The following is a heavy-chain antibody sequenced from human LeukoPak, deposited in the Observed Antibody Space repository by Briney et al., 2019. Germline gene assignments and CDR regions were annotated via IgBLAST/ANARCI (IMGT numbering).Heavy chain of an antibody. CDR3: AREVDTYYDFWSGPHGGWFDP. D-gene: IGHD3-3*01. Sequence: GASVKVSCTASGYTITDYYLHWVRQAPGQGLEWMGWIIPNTGGTNYAQKFQGRVTMTRDTSISTAYMELSRLRSDDTAVYYCAREVDTYYDFWSGPHGGWFDPWGQGTLVTVSS. CDR2: IIPNTGGT. J-gene: IGHJ5*02. V-gene: IGHV1-2*02. CDR1: GYTITDYY.